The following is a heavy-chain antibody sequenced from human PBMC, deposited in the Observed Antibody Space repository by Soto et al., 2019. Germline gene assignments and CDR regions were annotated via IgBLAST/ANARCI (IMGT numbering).Heavy chain of an antibody. CDR2: ISAYKVNT. V-gene: IGHV1-18*01. J-gene: IGHJ6*02. CDR1: GYTFTSYC. CDR3: PRDGYYYGSGSYTHYYYYGMDV. Sequence: ASVKVSCKASGYTFTSYCISWVRQAPGQGLERMGWISAYKVNTNYAQKLQGRVTMTTDTSTSTAYMELRSLSSDDTAVYYCPRDGYYYGSGSYTHYYYYGMDVCRQGTTVTVSS. D-gene: IGHD3-10*01.